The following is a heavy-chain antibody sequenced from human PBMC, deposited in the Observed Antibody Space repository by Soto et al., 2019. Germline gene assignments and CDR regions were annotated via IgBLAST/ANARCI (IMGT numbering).Heavy chain of an antibody. CDR1: GFSLTTSGVG. D-gene: IGHD3-3*01. J-gene: IGHJ4*02. Sequence: QITLNESGPTQVKPRQTLTLTCTFSGFSLTTSGVGVGWIRQSPGKAPEWPALIYWDDDKRYSPSLKSRLTITKDTSKNQVVLTMADLDTADTATYYCAHRVLRTVFGLVTTTAIYFDFWGQGTPVAVSS. CDR2: IYWDDDK. V-gene: IGHV2-5*02. CDR3: AHRVLRTVFGLVTTTAIYFDF.